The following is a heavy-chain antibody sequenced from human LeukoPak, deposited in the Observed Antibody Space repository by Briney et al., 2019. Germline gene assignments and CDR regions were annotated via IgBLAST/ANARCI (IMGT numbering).Heavy chain of an antibody. Sequence: PSETLSLTCTVSGGSISSSSYYWGWIRQPPGKGLEWIGRIYYSGSTYYNPSLKSRVTISVDTSKNQFSLKLSSVTAADTAVYYCARALLYSYGYPWFDPWGRGTLVTVSS. J-gene: IGHJ5*02. CDR2: IYYSGST. CDR1: GGSISSSSYY. CDR3: ARALLYSYGYPWFDP. V-gene: IGHV4-39*07. D-gene: IGHD5-18*01.